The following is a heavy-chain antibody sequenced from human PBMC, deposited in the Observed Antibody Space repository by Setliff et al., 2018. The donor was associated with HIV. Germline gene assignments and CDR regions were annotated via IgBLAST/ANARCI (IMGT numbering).Heavy chain of an antibody. Sequence: ASVKVSCKASGYTFSDYYLHWLRQAPGQGLEWMGISYPSDGRTQYAQKFQGRVTMTRDTSTSTAYMELNSLRSEDTAVYYCARTVNDYGDYYFDYWGQGTLVTVSS. D-gene: IGHD4-17*01. J-gene: IGHJ4*02. V-gene: IGHV1-46*01. CDR1: GYTFSDYY. CDR2: SYPSDGRT. CDR3: ARTVNDYGDYYFDY.